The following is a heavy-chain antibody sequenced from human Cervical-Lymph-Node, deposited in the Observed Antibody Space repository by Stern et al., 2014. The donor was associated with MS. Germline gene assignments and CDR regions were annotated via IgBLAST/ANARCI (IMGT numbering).Heavy chain of an antibody. V-gene: IGHV3-49*05. Sequence: QLVQSGGGLVKPGRPLRLSCTTSGFTFGDHAMSWFRQAPAKGLEWVSFMRSKANGGTTEYAASVKGRFTISRDDSKSIAYLQMNSLKIEDTAVYYCSTSYFDYWGQGTLVTVSS. J-gene: IGHJ4*02. CDR3: STSYFDY. CDR2: MRSKANGGTT. CDR1: GFTFGDHA.